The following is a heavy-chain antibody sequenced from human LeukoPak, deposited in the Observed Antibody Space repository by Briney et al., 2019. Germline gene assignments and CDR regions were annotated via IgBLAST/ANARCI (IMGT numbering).Heavy chain of an antibody. D-gene: IGHD1-1*01. V-gene: IGHV5-51*01. J-gene: IGHJ6*02. CDR2: IYPGGSDT. CDR3: ARIWYNWNDGNYYYYGMDV. Sequence: GESLKISCKGSGYNFASYWIGWVRQMPGKGLEWVGIIYPGGSDTRYSPSFQGQVTISVDKSISTAYLQWSSLKASDTAMYYCARIWYNWNDGNYYYYGMDVWGQGTTVTVSS. CDR1: GYNFASYW.